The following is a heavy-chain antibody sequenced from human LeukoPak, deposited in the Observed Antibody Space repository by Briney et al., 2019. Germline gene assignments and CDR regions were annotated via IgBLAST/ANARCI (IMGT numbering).Heavy chain of an antibody. J-gene: IGHJ4*02. D-gene: IGHD2-2*01. Sequence: PGGSLRLSRAASGFTFSTYGMHWVRQAPGKGLEWVAFIRYDGNNKYYADSVKGRFTISRDNSKKTLYVQMNSLRAEDTAVYYCAKDHIAVVPATIAYWGQGTLVSVSS. CDR2: IRYDGNNK. V-gene: IGHV3-30*02. CDR1: GFTFSTYG. CDR3: AKDHIAVVPATIAY.